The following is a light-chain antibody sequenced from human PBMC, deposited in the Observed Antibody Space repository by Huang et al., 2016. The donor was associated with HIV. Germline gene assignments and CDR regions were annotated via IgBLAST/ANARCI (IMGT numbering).Light chain of an antibody. J-gene: IGKJ2*01. CDR1: QNINSN. V-gene: IGKV3-15*01. CDR3: QQYNNWPPVT. Sequence: EVVMTQSPATLSVSPGERATLSCRASQNINSNLAWYQQKPGQTPRLLIYGASTRATGIPARFSCSGSGTEFTLTISSLQSEDFAVYYCQQYNNWPPVTFGQGTKLEIK. CDR2: GAS.